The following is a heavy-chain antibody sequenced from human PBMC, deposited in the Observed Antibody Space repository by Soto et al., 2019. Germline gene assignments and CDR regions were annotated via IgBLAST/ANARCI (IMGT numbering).Heavy chain of an antibody. Sequence: PSETLSLTCAVSGYSISSGYYWGWIRQPPGKGPEWIGSIYHSGSTYYNPSLKSRVTISVDTSKNQFSLKLSSVTAADTAVYYCASMYYDSSGYPTYAFDYWGQGTLVTVSS. CDR1: GYSISSGYY. CDR3: ASMYYDSSGYPTYAFDY. CDR2: IYHSGST. J-gene: IGHJ4*02. V-gene: IGHV4-38-2*01. D-gene: IGHD3-22*01.